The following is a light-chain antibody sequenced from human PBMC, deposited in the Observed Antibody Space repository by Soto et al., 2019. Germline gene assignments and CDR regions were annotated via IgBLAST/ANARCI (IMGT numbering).Light chain of an antibody. CDR3: QQYNNWPYT. CDR2: GTS. V-gene: IGKV3-15*01. J-gene: IGKJ2*01. Sequence: EIVMTQSPVTLSVSPGERAALSCRASQNVCSNFAWYHQRPGQAPRVLIYGTSTRATGVPARFSGSGSGTDFTLTISSLQSEDFAVYYCQQYNNWPYTFGQGTRLEIK. CDR1: QNVCSN.